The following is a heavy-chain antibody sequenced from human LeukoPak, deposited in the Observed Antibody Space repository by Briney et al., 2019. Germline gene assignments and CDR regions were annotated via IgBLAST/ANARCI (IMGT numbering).Heavy chain of an antibody. V-gene: IGHV1-2*04. CDR2: INPNSGGT. CDR1: GYTFSGYY. D-gene: IGHD5-12*01. J-gene: IGHJ6*02. CDR3: ARVESGYVFGMDV. Sequence: GASVKVSCKASGYTFSGYYMHWVRQAPGQGLEWMGWINPNSGGTNYAQKFQGWVTMTWDTSISTAYMELSRLRSDDTAVYYCARVESGYVFGMDVWGQGTTVTVSS.